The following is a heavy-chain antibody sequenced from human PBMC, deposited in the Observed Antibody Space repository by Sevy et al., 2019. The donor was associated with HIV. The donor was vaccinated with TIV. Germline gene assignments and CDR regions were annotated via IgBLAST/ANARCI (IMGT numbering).Heavy chain of an antibody. Sequence: GGSLRLSCATSGFTFSDYWMSWVRQAPGKGLEWVANIRQDGIDKKYVDSVKGRFTISRDNGQKSLYLQMNSLRAEDTAVYYCARYSGSQLSFHMWGQGTKVTVSS. CDR3: ARYSGSQLSFHM. V-gene: IGHV3-7*01. D-gene: IGHD1-26*01. J-gene: IGHJ3*02. CDR1: GFTFSDYW. CDR2: IRQDGIDK.